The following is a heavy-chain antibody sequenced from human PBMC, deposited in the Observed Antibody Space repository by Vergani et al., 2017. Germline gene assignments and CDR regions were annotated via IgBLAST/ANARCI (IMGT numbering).Heavy chain of an antibody. Sequence: VQLVESGGGLVQPGGSLRLSCSASGFTFSSYAMHWVRQAPGKGLEYVSAISSNGGSTYYADSVKGRFTISRDNSKNTLYLQMNSLRAEDTAVYYCAKVVYDSSGYYYYYGMDVWGQGTTVTVSS. V-gene: IGHV3-64*04. CDR2: ISSNGGST. CDR1: GFTFSSYA. D-gene: IGHD3-22*01. J-gene: IGHJ6*02. CDR3: AKVVYDSSGYYYYYGMDV.